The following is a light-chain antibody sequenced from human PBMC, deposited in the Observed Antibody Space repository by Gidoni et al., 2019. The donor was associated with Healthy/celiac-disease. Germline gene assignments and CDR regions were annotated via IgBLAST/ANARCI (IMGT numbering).Light chain of an antibody. CDR1: QSISSY. J-gene: IGKJ4*01. V-gene: IGKV1-39*01. CDR3: QQSYSTPLT. Sequence: DIQMTQSPSSLSASVGDRVTITCRASQSISSYLNWYNQKPGKAPKLLIYAASSLQSGVPSRFSGSGSGTDFTLTIISLQPEDFATYYCQQSYSTPLTFGGXTKVEIK. CDR2: AAS.